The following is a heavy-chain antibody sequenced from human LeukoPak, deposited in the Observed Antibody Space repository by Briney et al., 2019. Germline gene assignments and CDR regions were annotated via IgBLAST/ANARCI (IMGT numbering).Heavy chain of an antibody. CDR3: AKGVSAAADDAFDI. V-gene: IGHV3-21*04. Sequence: KPGGSLRLSCATSGFTFSIYSMNWVRQAPGKGLEWVSSISDSSIYMYYADSVKGRFTISRDNSKNTLYLQMNSLRAEDTAVYYCAKGVSAAADDAFDIWGQGTMVTVSS. CDR1: GFTFSIYS. J-gene: IGHJ3*02. D-gene: IGHD6-13*01. CDR2: ISDSSIYM.